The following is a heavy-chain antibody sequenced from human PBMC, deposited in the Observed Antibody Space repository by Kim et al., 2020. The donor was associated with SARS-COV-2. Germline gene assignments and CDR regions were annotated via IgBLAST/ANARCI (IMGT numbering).Heavy chain of an antibody. CDR2: IKSKTDGGTT. Sequence: GGSLRLSCAASGFTFSNAWMSWVRQAPGKGLEWVGRIKSKTDGGTTDYAAPVKGRFTISRDDSKNTLYLQMNSLKTEDTAVYYCTGRDDYGDYQFDYWGQGTLVTVSS. J-gene: IGHJ4*02. CDR1: GFTFSNAW. CDR3: TGRDDYGDYQFDY. V-gene: IGHV3-15*01. D-gene: IGHD4-17*01.